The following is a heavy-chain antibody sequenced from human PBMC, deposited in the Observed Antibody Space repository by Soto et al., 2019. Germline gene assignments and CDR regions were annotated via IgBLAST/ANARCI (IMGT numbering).Heavy chain of an antibody. CDR1: GDSFSNYY. J-gene: IGHJ5*02. V-gene: IGHV4-4*07. D-gene: IGHD2-2*01. CDR3: ATGRSEVVPGAMDT. CDR2: IYPTGST. Sequence: PSETLSLTCTVSGDSFSNYYRNWVRKSAGKGLEWIGRIYPTGSTTYNPSLKSRLTMSVDTSKNQFSLRLTSMTAADTAVYYCATGRSEVVPGAMDTWGQGTLVTVS.